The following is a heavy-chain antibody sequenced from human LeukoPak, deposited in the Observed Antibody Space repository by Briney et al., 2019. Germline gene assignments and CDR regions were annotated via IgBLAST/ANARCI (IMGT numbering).Heavy chain of an antibody. CDR3: VTALGD. J-gene: IGHJ4*02. CDR2: ISSSSSNI. Sequence: GGSLRLSCAASGFTFSSYSMNWVRQAPGKGLEWVSYISSSSSNIDYADSVKGRFTISRDNAKNSLYLQLNSLRAEDTAVYYCVTALGDWGQGTLVTVSS. V-gene: IGHV3-21*05. CDR1: GFTFSSYS.